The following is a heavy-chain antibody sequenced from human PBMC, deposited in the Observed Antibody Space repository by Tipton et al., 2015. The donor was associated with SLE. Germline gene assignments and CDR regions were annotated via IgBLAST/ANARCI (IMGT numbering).Heavy chain of an antibody. J-gene: IGHJ5*02. CDR1: GFTFSSYA. CDR2: ISYDGSHK. V-gene: IGHV3-30*04. D-gene: IGHD5-18*01. Sequence: SLRLSCAASGFTFSSYAMHWVRQAPGKGLEWVAVISYDGSHKYYADPVKGRFTISRDNSKNTLYLQMSSLRAEDTAVYYCAREDTAMGDWFDPWGQGTLVTVSS. CDR3: AREDTAMGDWFDP.